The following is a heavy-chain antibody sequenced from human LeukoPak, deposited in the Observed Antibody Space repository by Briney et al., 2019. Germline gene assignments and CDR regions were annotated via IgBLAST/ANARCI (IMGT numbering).Heavy chain of an antibody. V-gene: IGHV3-23*01. J-gene: IGHJ6*02. D-gene: IGHD3-9*01. CDR1: GFTFSSYA. CDR2: ISGSGGST. CDR3: ATPGPRLRYFDWSLDYYGMDV. Sequence: PGGSLRLSCAASGFTFSSYAMSWVRQAPGKGLEWVSAISGSGGSTYYADSVKGRFTISRDNSKNTLYLQMNSLRAEDTAVYYCATPGPRLRYFDWSLDYYGMDVWGQGTTVTVSS.